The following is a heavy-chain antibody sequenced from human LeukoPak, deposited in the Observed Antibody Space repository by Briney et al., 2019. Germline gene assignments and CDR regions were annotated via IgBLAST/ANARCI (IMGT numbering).Heavy chain of an antibody. CDR1: GYTFTGYY. CDR3: AGEGANDDYSNYYFDY. D-gene: IGHD4-11*01. V-gene: IGHV1-2*02. CDR2: INPNSGGT. J-gene: IGHJ4*02. Sequence: ASVTVSCKASGYTFTGYYMHWVRQAPGQGLEWMGWINPNSGGTNYAQKFQGRVTMTRDTSISTAYMELSSLRSDDTAVYYCAGEGANDDYSNYYFDYWGQGTLVTVSS.